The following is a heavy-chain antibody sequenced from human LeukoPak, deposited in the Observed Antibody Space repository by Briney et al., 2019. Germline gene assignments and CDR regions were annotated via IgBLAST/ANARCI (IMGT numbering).Heavy chain of an antibody. V-gene: IGHV3-23*01. CDR1: GFSFSSSP. Sequence: GGSLRLSCAASGFSFSSSPMSWVRQAPGKGLDWVSGIARSGGGTYYADSVKGRFTISRDNSKSTLYLQMNNLRAEDTAVYYCAKATFASSWNLYFDYWAREPWSPSPQ. D-gene: IGHD6-13*01. J-gene: IGHJ4*02. CDR2: IARSGGGT. CDR3: AKATFASSWNLYFDY.